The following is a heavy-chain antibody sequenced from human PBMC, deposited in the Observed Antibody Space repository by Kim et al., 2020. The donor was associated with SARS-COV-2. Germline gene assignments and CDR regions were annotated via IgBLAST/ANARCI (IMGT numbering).Heavy chain of an antibody. D-gene: IGHD3-10*01. CDR3: ARQVGLWFGELKLTNY. J-gene: IGHJ4*02. CDR2: IYYSGST. Sequence: SETLSLTCTVSGGSISSSSYYWGWIRQPPGKGLEWIGSIYYSGSTYYNPSLKSRVTISVDTSKNQFSLKLSSVTAADTAVYYCARQVGLWFGELKLTNYWGQGTLVTVSS. V-gene: IGHV4-39*01. CDR1: GGSISSSSYY.